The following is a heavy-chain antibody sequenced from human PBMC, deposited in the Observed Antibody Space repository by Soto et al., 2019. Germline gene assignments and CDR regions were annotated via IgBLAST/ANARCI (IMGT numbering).Heavy chain of an antibody. Sequence: EVQLLESGGGLVQPGGSLRLSCAASGFTFSSYAMSWVRQAPGKGLEWVSAISGSGGSTYYADSVKGRFTISRDNSKTSLYLQMTSLTAEDTAVYYCAKYCLAVRVAPPTDWAQGTLVTVSS. V-gene: IGHV3-23*01. CDR3: AKYCLAVRVAPPTD. D-gene: IGHD3-10*01. J-gene: IGHJ4*02. CDR1: GFTFSSYA. CDR2: ISGSGGST.